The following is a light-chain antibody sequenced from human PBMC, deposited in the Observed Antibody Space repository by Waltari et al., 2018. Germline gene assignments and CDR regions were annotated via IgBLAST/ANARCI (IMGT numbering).Light chain of an antibody. CDR3: HSRNGRNNEVV. J-gene: IGLJ3*02. CDR2: GKE. V-gene: IGLV3-19*01. Sequence: SSELTQGPAVSVALGQTVKITCQGASLRTSYASWYQLKPGQAPVLVLFGKEKRPSGIPDRFSGYSSRTTSSLTITGAQAEDEADYYCHSRNGRNNEVVFGGGTKLTVL. CDR1: SLRTSY.